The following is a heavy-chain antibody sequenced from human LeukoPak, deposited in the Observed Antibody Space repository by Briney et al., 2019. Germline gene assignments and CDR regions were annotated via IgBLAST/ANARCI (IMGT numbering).Heavy chain of an antibody. V-gene: IGHV4-4*07. J-gene: IGHJ3*01. Sequence: SETLSLTCTVSGGSISSYYWSWIRQPAGKGLEWIGRIYTSGSTYYNSSLKSRVIILIDTSKSHFSLTLSSVTAADTAVYYCTRSDGYGLVGIWGQGTMVTVSS. CDR3: TRSDGYGLVGI. CDR1: GGSISSYY. D-gene: IGHD3-10*01. CDR2: IYTSGST.